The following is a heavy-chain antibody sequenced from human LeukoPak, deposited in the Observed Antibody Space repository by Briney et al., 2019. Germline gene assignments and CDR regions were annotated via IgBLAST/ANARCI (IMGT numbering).Heavy chain of an antibody. CDR1: GGTFSSYA. V-gene: IGHV1-69*04. Sequence: SVKVSCKASGGTFSSYAISWVRQAPGQGLEWMGRIISILGIANYAQKFQGRVTITADKSTSTAYMELSSLRSEDTAVYYCAREQQLVLDYWGQGTLVTVSS. CDR2: IISILGIA. CDR3: AREQQLVLDY. D-gene: IGHD6-13*01. J-gene: IGHJ4*02.